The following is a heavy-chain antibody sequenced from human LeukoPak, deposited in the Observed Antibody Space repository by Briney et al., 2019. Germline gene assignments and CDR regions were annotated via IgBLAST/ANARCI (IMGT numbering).Heavy chain of an antibody. D-gene: IGHD2-2*01. CDR1: GFTFGSYT. CDR3: VKNVGYCSRSCSRLYFDS. CDR2: IPGSSSPK. V-gene: IGHV3-23*01. J-gene: IGHJ4*02. Sequence: GGSLRLSCAASGFTFGSYTMSWVRQAPGKGLEWVSSIPGSSSPKYYADSVKGRFTSSRDNSKNTLYLHLTSPRVEDTAVYYCVKNVGYCSRSCSRLYFDSWGQGSLVTVSP.